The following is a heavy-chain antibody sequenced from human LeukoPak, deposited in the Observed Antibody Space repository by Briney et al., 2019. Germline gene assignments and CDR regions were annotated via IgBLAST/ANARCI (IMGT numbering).Heavy chain of an antibody. J-gene: IGHJ5*02. CDR3: ATWDSNSAQGFDP. CDR2: IYYTGIT. V-gene: IGHV4-39*02. Sequence: SETLSLTCTVSGGSIRGTYYWAWIRQPPGMGLEWIGYIYYTGITYYNPSLKSRVTIFVDTSKKHFSLKLTSVTAADTAVYYCATWDSNSAQGFDPWGPGTLITVSS. CDR1: GGSIRGTYY. D-gene: IGHD2/OR15-2a*01.